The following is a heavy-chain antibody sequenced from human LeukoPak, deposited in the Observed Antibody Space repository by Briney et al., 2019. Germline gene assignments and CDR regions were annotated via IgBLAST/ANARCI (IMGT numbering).Heavy chain of an antibody. CDR2: IYYSGST. V-gene: IGHV4-61*01. CDR1: GGSVSSGNYH. CDR3: ARDREWELQSLRYFDY. D-gene: IGHD1-26*01. Sequence: SQTLSLTCTVSGGSVSSGNYHWSWIRQPPGKGLEWIGYIYYSGSTNYNPSLESRVTISLDTSKNQFSLKLSSVTAADTAVYYCARDREWELQSLRYFDYWGQGTLVTVSS. J-gene: IGHJ4*02.